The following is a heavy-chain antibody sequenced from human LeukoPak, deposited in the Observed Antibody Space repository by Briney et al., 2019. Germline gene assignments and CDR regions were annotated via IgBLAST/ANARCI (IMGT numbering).Heavy chain of an antibody. CDR3: ARHSSSWGNYYYYYGMDV. Sequence: PGGSLRLSCAASGFTFSSYSMNWVRQAPGKGLEWVSYISSSSNTIYYADSVKGRFTTSRDNSKNTLYLQMNSLRAEDTAVYYCARHSSSWGNYYYYYGMDVWGQGTTVTVSS. V-gene: IGHV3-48*01. CDR1: GFTFSSYS. J-gene: IGHJ6*02. D-gene: IGHD6-13*01. CDR2: ISSSSNTI.